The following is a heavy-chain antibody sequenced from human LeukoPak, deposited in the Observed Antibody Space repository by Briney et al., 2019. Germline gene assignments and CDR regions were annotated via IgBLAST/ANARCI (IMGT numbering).Heavy chain of an antibody. CDR2: ISGGGGST. CDR1: GFTFSSYA. Sequence: GGSRRLSCAASGFTFSSYAMGWVRQAPGKELEWVSAISGGGGSTYYADSVKGRFTISRDNSKNTLYLQMNSLRAEDTAVYYCAKDQVPSYSGIFDIWGQGTMVTVSS. CDR3: AKDQVPSYSGIFDI. D-gene: IGHD1-26*01. J-gene: IGHJ3*02. V-gene: IGHV3-23*01.